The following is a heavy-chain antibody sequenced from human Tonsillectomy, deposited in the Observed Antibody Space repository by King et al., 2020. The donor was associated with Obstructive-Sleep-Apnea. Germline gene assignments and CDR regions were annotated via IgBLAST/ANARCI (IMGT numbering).Heavy chain of an antibody. D-gene: IGHD3-3*01. CDR2: ISWDGDST. V-gene: IGHV3-43*01. Sequence: VQLVESGGVVVQPGGSLRLSCAASGFTFDDYSMHWVRQAPGKGLEWVSLISWDGDSTYYADSVKGRFTISRDNSKNSLYLQMNSLRTEDTALYYCAKDQNREWTGYFDYWGQGTLVTVSS. CDR1: GFTFDDYS. CDR3: AKDQNREWTGYFDY. J-gene: IGHJ4*02.